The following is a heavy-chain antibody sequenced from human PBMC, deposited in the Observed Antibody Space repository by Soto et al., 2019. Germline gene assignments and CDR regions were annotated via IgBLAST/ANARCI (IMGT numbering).Heavy chain of an antibody. J-gene: IGHJ4*02. D-gene: IGHD6-19*01. CDR1: GFVFSNYG. Sequence: EVQLLESGGGLVQPGGSLRLSCAASGFVFSNYGMTWVRQAPGKGLEWVSTVSENGDYTSYADSVKGRFTISRDNSKNTLYVQMNSLRAEDTAVYYWARRTAVRNFDYWGQGTLVTVSS. CDR2: VSENGDYT. CDR3: ARRTAVRNFDY. V-gene: IGHV3-23*01.